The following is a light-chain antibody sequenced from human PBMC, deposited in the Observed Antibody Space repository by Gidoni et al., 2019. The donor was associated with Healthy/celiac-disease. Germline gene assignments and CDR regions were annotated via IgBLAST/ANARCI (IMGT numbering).Light chain of an antibody. V-gene: IGLV2-11*01. CDR1: SSDVGGYNY. Sequence: QSALPPPRSVSGSPGQSVTISCTGTSSDVGGYNYVSWSQQHPGKAPKLMIYDVSKRPSGVPDRFSGSKSGNTASLTISGLQAEDEDDYYCCSYAGSYTLVFGGGTKLTVV. CDR2: DVS. CDR3: CSYAGSYTLV. J-gene: IGLJ2*01.